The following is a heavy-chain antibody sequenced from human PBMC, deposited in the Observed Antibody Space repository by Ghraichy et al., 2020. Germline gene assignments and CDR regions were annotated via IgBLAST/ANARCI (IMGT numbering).Heavy chain of an antibody. D-gene: IGHD2/OR15-2a*01. Sequence: GGSLRLSCAASGFIFSNDAMNWVRQAPGKGLEWVSTISSSGSNTYYADSVRGRFTISRDNFKDKLYLQMNSLRAEDTAVYYCAKDYQRNNWGNGTLVTVSS. CDR1: GFIFSNDA. CDR2: ISSSGSNT. CDR3: AKDYQRNN. V-gene: IGHV3-23*01. J-gene: IGHJ4*01.